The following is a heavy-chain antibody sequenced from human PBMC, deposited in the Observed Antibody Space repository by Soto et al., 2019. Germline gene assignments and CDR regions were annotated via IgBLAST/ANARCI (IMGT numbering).Heavy chain of an antibody. Sequence: QVQLVESGGGVVQPGRSLRLSCAASGFTFSNSGMHWVRQTPGKGLEWVALVSFDGTNQYYADSVKGRFTISRDNFKNTLFLQMHSLRAEHTALYYCARTLHGDSTGAFDYWGLGTLVTVSS. D-gene: IGHD2-21*02. CDR3: ARTLHGDSTGAFDY. CDR2: VSFDGTNQ. V-gene: IGHV3-30*03. CDR1: GFTFSNSG. J-gene: IGHJ4*02.